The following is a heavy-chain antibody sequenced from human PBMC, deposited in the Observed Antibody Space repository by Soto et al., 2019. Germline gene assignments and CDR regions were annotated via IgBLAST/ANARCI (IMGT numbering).Heavy chain of an antibody. CDR3: ARDRGYVWGSYRHISDY. CDR1: GYSFTSYG. Sequence: ASVKVSCKASGYSFTSYGISWVRQAPGQGLEWMGWISAYNAQTNYAQKFQGRVTMTTDTSTSTAYMELRSLRSDDTAVYYCARDRGYVWGSYRHISDYWGQGTQVTV. J-gene: IGHJ4*02. D-gene: IGHD3-16*02. V-gene: IGHV1-18*01. CDR2: ISAYNAQT.